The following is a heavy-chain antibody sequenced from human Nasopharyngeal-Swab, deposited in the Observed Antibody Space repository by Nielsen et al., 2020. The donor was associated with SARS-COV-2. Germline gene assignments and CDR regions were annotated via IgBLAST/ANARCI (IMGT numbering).Heavy chain of an antibody. J-gene: IGHJ4*02. CDR2: INGDSSAK. CDR1: GFTFRSRS. D-gene: IGHD4-23*01. V-gene: IGHV3-48*01. Sequence: GGSLRLSCVASGFTFRSRSMNWVRQAPGKGLEWVSYINGDSSAKYYVDSVKGRFTISRDNAKNSLYLQMNSLRVEDTAVYYCAGGNSADHWGQGTLVTVSS. CDR3: AGGNSADH.